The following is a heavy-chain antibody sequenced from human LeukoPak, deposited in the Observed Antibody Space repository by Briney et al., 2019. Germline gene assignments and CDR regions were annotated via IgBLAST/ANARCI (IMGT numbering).Heavy chain of an antibody. CDR1: GYTFTSYG. V-gene: IGHV1-18*01. CDR2: ISAYNGNT. CDR3: ARDVFRAILWPPKGWFDP. Sequence: GASVKVSFKASGYTFTSYGISWVRQAPGQGLEWMGWISAYNGNTNYAQKLQGRVTMTTDTSTSTAYMELRSLRSDDTAVYYCARDVFRAILWPPKGWFDPWGQGTLVTVSS. D-gene: IGHD3-10*01. J-gene: IGHJ5*02.